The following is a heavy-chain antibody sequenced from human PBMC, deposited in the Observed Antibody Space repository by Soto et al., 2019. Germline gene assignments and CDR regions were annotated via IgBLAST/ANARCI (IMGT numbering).Heavy chain of an antibody. CDR3: ARDKFLRDYSPKPLYY. D-gene: IGHD4-4*01. CDR1: GFTFSTYA. CDR2: ISGNGGDYT. V-gene: IGHV3-21*01. J-gene: IGHJ4*02. Sequence: GGSLRLSCAASGFTFSTYAMSWVRQAPRKGLEWVSAISGNGGDYTYYADSVKGRFTISRDNAKNSLYLQMNSLRAEDTAVYYCARDKFLRDYSPKPLYYWGQGTLVTVSS.